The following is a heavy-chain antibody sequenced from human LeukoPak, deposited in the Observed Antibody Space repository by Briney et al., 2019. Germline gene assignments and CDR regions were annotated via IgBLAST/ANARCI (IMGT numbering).Heavy chain of an antibody. D-gene: IGHD6-6*01. J-gene: IGHJ4*02. Sequence: SETLSLTCTVSGGSISSYYWSWIRQPPGKGLEWIGYIYYSGSTNYNPSLKSRVTISVDTSKKQFSLKLSSVTAADTAVYYCASGIAARVFDYWGQGTLVTVSS. CDR1: GGSISSYY. V-gene: IGHV4-59*08. CDR3: ASGIAARVFDY. CDR2: IYYSGST.